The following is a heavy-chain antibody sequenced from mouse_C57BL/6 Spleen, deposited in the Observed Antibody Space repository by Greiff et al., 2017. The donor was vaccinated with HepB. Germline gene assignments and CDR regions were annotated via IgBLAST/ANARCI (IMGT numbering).Heavy chain of an antibody. CDR1: GYTFTSYW. CDR3: ARRGNYDAMDY. Sequence: VQLQQPGAELVKPGASVKMSCKASGYTFTSYWITWVKQRPGQGLEWIGDIYPGSGSTSYNEKFKSKATLTVDTSSSTAYMQLSSLTSEDSAVYYCARRGNYDAMDYWGQGTSVTVSS. V-gene: IGHV1-55*01. CDR2: IYPGSGST. J-gene: IGHJ4*01. D-gene: IGHD2-1*01.